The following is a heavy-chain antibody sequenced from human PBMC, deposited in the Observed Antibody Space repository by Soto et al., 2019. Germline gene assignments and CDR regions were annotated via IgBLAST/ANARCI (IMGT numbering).Heavy chain of an antibody. CDR1: GGSISSYY. Sequence: SETLSLTCTVSGGSISSYYWSWIRQPPGKGLEWIGYIYYSGSTNYNPSLKSRVTISVDTSKNQFSLKLSSVTAADTAVYYCARASPPRDMVRGGGFDPWGQGTLVTVSS. CDR3: ARASPPRDMVRGGGFDP. J-gene: IGHJ5*02. CDR2: IYYSGST. V-gene: IGHV4-59*01. D-gene: IGHD3-10*01.